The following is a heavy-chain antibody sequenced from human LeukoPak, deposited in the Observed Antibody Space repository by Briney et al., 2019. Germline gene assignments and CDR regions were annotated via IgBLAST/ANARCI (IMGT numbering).Heavy chain of an antibody. J-gene: IGHJ4*02. CDR1: GYTFTSYA. V-gene: IGHV1-3*01. CDR2: INAGNGNT. D-gene: IGHD6-13*01. Sequence: ASVKVSCKASGYTFTSYAMHWVRQAPGQRLEWMGWINAGNGNTKYSQEFQGRVTITRDTSASTAYMELSRLRSDDTAVYYCARDLEAAAGYWGQGTLVTVSS. CDR3: ARDLEAAAGY.